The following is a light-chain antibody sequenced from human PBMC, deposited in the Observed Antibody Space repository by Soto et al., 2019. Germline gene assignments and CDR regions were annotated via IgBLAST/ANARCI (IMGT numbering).Light chain of an antibody. J-gene: IGKJ5*01. V-gene: IGKV2-28*01. Sequence: DIVVTQSPLSLPVTHGEPASISCRSSHSLLHSNGYNYLDWYLQKPGQSPQLLIYLGSNRASGVPDRFSGSGSGTDFTLKISRVEAEDVGVYYCMQALQTPITFGQGTRLEIK. CDR2: LGS. CDR1: HSLLHSNGYNY. CDR3: MQALQTPIT.